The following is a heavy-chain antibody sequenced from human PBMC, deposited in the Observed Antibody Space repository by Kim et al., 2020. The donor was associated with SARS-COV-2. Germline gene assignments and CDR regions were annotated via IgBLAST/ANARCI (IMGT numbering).Heavy chain of an antibody. CDR2: ISSSSSTI. CDR3: AREPTAAADPYYYYGMDV. D-gene: IGHD6-13*01. V-gene: IGHV3-48*04. J-gene: IGHJ6*02. Sequence: GGSLRLSCAASGFTFSSYSMNWVRQAPGKGLEWVSYISSSSSTIYYADSVKGRFTISRDNAKNSLYLQMNSLRAEDTAVYYCAREPTAAADPYYYYGMDVWGQGTTVTVSS. CDR1: GFTFSSYS.